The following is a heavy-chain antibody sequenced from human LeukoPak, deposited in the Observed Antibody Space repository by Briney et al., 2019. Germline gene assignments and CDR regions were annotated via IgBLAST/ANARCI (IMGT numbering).Heavy chain of an antibody. V-gene: IGHV4-59*01. Sequence: SETLSLTCTVSGGSISSYYWSWIRQPPGKGLEWIGYIYYSGSTNYNPSLKSRVTISVDTSKNQFSLKLSSVTAADTAVYYCAGTIAAAGSLYYYGMDVWGQGTTVTVSS. CDR2: IYYSGST. CDR1: GGSISSYY. CDR3: AGTIAAAGSLYYYGMDV. J-gene: IGHJ6*02. D-gene: IGHD6-13*01.